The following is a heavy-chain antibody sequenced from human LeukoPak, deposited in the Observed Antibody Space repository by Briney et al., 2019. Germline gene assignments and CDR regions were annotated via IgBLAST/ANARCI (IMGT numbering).Heavy chain of an antibody. D-gene: IGHD3-22*01. V-gene: IGHV3-21*01. CDR3: ARDRDSRGYYYPY. CDR2: ITGSSSYI. J-gene: IGHJ4*02. Sequence: GSLRLSCAASGFTFSSYSMNWVRQAPGKGLEWVSSITGSSSYIHYADSVKGRFTISRDNAKNPLYLQMNSLRAEDTAVYYCARDRDSRGYYYPYWGQGTLVTVSS. CDR1: GFTFSSYS.